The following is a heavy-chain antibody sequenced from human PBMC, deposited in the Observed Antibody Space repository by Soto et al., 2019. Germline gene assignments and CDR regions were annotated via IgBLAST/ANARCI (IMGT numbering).Heavy chain of an antibody. V-gene: IGHV4-59*08. J-gene: IGHJ3*02. CDR1: GGSISSYY. CDR2: IYYSGST. CDR3: ARLVRYCSGGSRYFTRDAFDI. D-gene: IGHD2-15*01. Sequence: SETLSLTCTVSGGSISSYYWSWIRQPPGKGLEWIGYIYYSGSTNYNPSLKSRVTISVDTSKNQFSLKLSSVTAADTAVYYCARLVRYCSGGSRYFTRDAFDIWGQGTMVT.